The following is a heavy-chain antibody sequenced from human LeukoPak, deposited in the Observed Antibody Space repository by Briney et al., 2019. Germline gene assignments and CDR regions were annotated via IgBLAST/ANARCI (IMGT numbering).Heavy chain of an antibody. V-gene: IGHV4-31*03. J-gene: IGHJ6*02. CDR1: GGSISSGGYY. D-gene: IGHD3-22*01. CDR3: ASCMIGRRYYYGMDV. CDR2: IYYSGSA. Sequence: PSETLSLTCTVSGGSISSGGYYWSWIRQHPGEGLEWIGYIYYSGSAYYNPSLKSRVTISVDTSKNQFSLKLSSVTAADTAVYYCASCMIGRRYYYGMDVWGQGTTVTVSS.